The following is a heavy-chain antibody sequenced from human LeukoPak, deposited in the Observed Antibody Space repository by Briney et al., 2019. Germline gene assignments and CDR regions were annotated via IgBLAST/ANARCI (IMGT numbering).Heavy chain of an antibody. D-gene: IGHD3-22*01. Sequence: GESLTLSCAVSGFTFNKYGLNWVRQRPRKGLEWDSSSNWKDLRLGYANTVKGRFTISRDNAKNAMYLQMNSLSDQDTAFYYCTRLRNYDSSGYYFEIDYWGQGTLLTVSS. CDR1: GFTFNKYG. CDR2: SNWKDLRL. CDR3: TRLRNYDSSGYYFEIDY. J-gene: IGHJ4*02. V-gene: IGHV3-20*04.